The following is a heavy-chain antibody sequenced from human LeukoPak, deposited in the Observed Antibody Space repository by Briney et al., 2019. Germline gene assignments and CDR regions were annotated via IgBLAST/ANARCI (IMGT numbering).Heavy chain of an antibody. CDR2: ISSSSSTI. V-gene: IGHV3-48*01. Sequence: GGSLRLSCAASGFTFSSYSMNWVRQAPGKGLEWVSYISSSSSTIYYADSVKGRFTISRDNAKKSLYLQMNSLRAEDTAVYYCARVVSLSVGATGSDAFDIWGQGTMVTVSS. CDR3: ARVVSLSVGATGSDAFDI. J-gene: IGHJ3*02. D-gene: IGHD1-26*01. CDR1: GFTFSSYS.